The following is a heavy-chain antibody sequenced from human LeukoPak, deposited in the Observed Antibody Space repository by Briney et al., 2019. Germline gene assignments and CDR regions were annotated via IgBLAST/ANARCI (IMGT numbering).Heavy chain of an antibody. CDR1: GGSFSGYY. Sequence: SETLSLICAVYGGSFSGYYWSWVRQPPGKWLAWLGEIHHSGRTNYNPSLKSHVTLSVETSKNQFSLKLSFGTAADPAVFYCARARPTMFGEPPRWYFDYWGRGTLVTVSS. J-gene: IGHJ4*02. CDR3: ARARPTMFGEPPRWYFDY. D-gene: IGHD3-3*01. CDR2: IHHSGRT. V-gene: IGHV4-34*01.